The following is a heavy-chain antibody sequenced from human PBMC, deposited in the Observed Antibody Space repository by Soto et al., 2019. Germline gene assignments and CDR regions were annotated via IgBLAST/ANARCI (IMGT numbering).Heavy chain of an antibody. CDR1: GDSVSSNSAA. CDR3: ARLIGSSWSEAYFDY. J-gene: IGHJ4*02. Sequence: SQTLSLTCAISGDSVSSNSAAWTWIRQSPSRGLEWLGTTYYRSKWYNYYAVSVKSRITINPDTSKNQFSLQLNSVTPEATAVYSCARLIGSSWSEAYFDYWGQGTPVTVSS. D-gene: IGHD6-13*01. CDR2: TYYRSKWYN. V-gene: IGHV6-1*01.